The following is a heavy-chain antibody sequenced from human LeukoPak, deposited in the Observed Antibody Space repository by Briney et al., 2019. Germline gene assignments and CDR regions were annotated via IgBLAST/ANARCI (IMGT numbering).Heavy chain of an antibody. D-gene: IGHD6-19*01. Sequence: SETLSLTCTVSGGSISTYYWSWIRQPPGKGLEWIGYIHYSGSTNYNASLKSRVTISVDTSKNQFSLKLSSVTAADTAVYYCARPIAVAGTPYYFDYWGQGTLVTVSS. CDR2: IHYSGST. CDR1: GGSISTYY. CDR3: ARPIAVAGTPYYFDY. J-gene: IGHJ4*02. V-gene: IGHV4-59*08.